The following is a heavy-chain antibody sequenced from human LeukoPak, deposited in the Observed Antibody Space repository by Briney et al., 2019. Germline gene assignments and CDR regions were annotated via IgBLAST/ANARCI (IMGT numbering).Heavy chain of an antibody. CDR1: GGSISSYY. CDR2: ISYSGST. Sequence: SETLSLACIVSGGSISSYYWSWIRQPPGKGLEWIGYISYSGSTNYNPSLKSRVTISVDTSKNHFSLKLTSLTAADTAVYYCARTSYYWYSDLWGRGTLVSVSS. V-gene: IGHV4-59*08. D-gene: IGHD1-26*01. J-gene: IGHJ2*01. CDR3: ARTSYYWYSDL.